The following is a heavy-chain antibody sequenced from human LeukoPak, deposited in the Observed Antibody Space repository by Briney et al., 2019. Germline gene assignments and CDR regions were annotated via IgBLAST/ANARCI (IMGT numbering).Heavy chain of an antibody. D-gene: IGHD6-19*01. J-gene: IGHJ3*02. V-gene: IGHV3-30-3*01. CDR3: ARPTTQWLVLGYAFDI. Sequence: PGGSLRLSCAASGFTFSSYAMHWVRQAPGKGLEWVAVISYDGSNKYYADSVKGRFTISRDNSKNTLYLQINSLRAEDTAVYYCARPTTQWLVLGYAFDIWGQGTMVTVSS. CDR1: GFTFSSYA. CDR2: ISYDGSNK.